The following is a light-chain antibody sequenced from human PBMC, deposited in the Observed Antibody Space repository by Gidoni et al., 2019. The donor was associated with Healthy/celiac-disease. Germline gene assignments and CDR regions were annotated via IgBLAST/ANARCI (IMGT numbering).Light chain of an antibody. Sequence: DIQMTQSPSTLSASVGDRVTITCRASQSISSWLAWYQQKPGKAPKLLIYKASSLESGVPSRFSGSGSGTEFTLTISSLQPDDFATYYCQQYNSLLGYTFGQXTKLEIK. CDR1: QSISSW. CDR2: KAS. J-gene: IGKJ2*01. CDR3: QQYNSLLGYT. V-gene: IGKV1-5*03.